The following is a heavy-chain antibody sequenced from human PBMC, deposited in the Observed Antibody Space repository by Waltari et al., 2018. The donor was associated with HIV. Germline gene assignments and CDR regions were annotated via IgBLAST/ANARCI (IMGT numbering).Heavy chain of an antibody. CDR3: AREVPPNTYTLLTGSHYYGLDV. Sequence: QVQLQESGPGLVRPSETLSLTCTVAGGSISSYYWTWIRQSPGKGFEWIGNIHFDATASQNPSLEDRIPSYNPSLKNRVTISLDMSNKQFFLELTAVTAADMAVYYCAREVPPNTYTLLTGSHYYGLDVWGQGTTVIVSS. CDR2: IHFDATASQNPSLEDRIP. D-gene: IGHD3-9*01. J-gene: IGHJ6*02. CDR1: GGSISSYY. V-gene: IGHV4-59*01.